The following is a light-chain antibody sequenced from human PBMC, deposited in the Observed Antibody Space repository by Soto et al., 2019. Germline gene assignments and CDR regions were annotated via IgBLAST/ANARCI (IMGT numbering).Light chain of an antibody. J-gene: IGLJ1*01. CDR3: CSYAGRYTYV. CDR2: DVS. CDR1: SSDVGGYNY. Sequence: SVSGSPGQSVTISCSGTSSDVGGYNYVSWYQQYPGKAPKLMIYDVSKRPSGVPDRFSGSKSGNTASLTITGLQAEDEADYYCCSYAGRYTYVFGTGTKLTVL. V-gene: IGLV2-11*03.